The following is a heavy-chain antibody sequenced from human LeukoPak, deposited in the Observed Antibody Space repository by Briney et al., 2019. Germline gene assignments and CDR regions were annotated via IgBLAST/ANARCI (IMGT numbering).Heavy chain of an antibody. Sequence: GGSLRLSCAASGFTFSNYAMTWVRQAPGKGLEWVSAISSGSTIYYADSVKGRFTISRDNAKNSLYLQMNSLRAEDTALYYCAKEGIAVAGTMNNWFDPWGQGTLVTVSS. CDR2: ISSGSTI. J-gene: IGHJ5*02. V-gene: IGHV3-69-1*01. D-gene: IGHD6-19*01. CDR1: GFTFSNYA. CDR3: AKEGIAVAGTMNNWFDP.